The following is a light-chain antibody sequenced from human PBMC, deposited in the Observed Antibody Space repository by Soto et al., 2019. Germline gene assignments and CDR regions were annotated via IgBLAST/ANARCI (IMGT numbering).Light chain of an antibody. CDR1: SGDFGTYNL. Sequence: QSALTQPASVSGSPGQSITISCIGTSGDFGTYNLFSWYQQHRGKAPKLIIYEGTKRPSGVSNRFSGAKSDYTASLTVSGLQAEDEADYFCCSYAATFSAFGGGTKVTVL. CDR3: CSYAATFSA. J-gene: IGLJ3*02. CDR2: EGT. V-gene: IGLV2-23*01.